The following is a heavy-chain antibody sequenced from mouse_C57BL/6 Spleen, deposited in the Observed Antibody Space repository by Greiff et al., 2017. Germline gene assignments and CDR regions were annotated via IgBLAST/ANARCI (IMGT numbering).Heavy chain of an antibody. Sequence: VKLQQSGPELVKPGASVKISCKASGYAFSSSWMNWVKQRPGKGLEWIGRIYPGDGDTNYNGKFKGKATLTADKSSSTAYMQLSSLTSEDSAVYFCARQLRLPYAMDYWGQGTSVTVSS. CDR3: ARQLRLPYAMDY. CDR2: IYPGDGDT. J-gene: IGHJ4*01. CDR1: GYAFSSSW. V-gene: IGHV1-82*01. D-gene: IGHD3-2*02.